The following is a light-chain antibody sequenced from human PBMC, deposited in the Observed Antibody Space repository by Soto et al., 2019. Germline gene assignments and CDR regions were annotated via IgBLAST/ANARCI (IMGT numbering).Light chain of an antibody. Sequence: ETVMTQSPVTLSVSPGERATLSCRASQSVSRNLAWYQQKPGQPPRLLIYGASTRATGIPARFSGSGSGTEFTLTISSLQSEDFAVSYCQQYDNYPPYTFGQGTKLEMK. V-gene: IGKV3-15*01. CDR3: QQYDNYPPYT. J-gene: IGKJ2*01. CDR1: QSVSRN. CDR2: GAS.